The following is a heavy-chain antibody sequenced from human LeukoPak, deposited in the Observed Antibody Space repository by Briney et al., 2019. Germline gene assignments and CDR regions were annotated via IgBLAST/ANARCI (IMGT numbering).Heavy chain of an antibody. CDR1: GFTFTSYG. V-gene: IGHV3-30*18. J-gene: IGHJ4*02. CDR2: ITYDGSNK. D-gene: IGHD2-15*01. CDR3: AKDTAAGECTGGNCYSYFDY. Sequence: GGSLRLSCAASGFTFTSYGMHWVRQAPGKGLEWLALITYDGSNKYSADSVKGRFTISRDNSKNTLYLQMDSLRADDTAVYYCAKDTAAGECTGGNCYSYFDYWGQGTLVTVSS.